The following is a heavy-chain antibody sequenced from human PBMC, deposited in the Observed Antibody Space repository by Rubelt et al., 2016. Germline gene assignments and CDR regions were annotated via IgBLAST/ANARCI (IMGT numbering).Heavy chain of an antibody. V-gene: IGHV3-11*01. J-gene: IGHJ6*02. CDR3: ARATWEGEVAGTRYYYYGMDV. D-gene: IGHD6-19*01. CDR2: ISGSGTPM. Sequence: GLEWVSCISGSGTPMYYADSVKGRFTISRDNAKNSLYLQMNSLRVEDTAIYYCARATWEGEVAGTRYYYYGMDVWGQGTTVTVSS.